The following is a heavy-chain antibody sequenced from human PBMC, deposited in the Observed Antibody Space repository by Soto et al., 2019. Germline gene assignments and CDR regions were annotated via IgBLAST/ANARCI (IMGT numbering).Heavy chain of an antibody. V-gene: IGHV1-8*01. D-gene: IGHD1-1*01. CDR2: MNPNSGNT. J-gene: IGHJ6*03. CDR3: AKVPYKGHLYYYYYMDV. Sequence: ASVKVSCKASGYTFTSYDINWVRQATGQGLEWMGWMNPNSGNTGYAQKFQGRVTMTRNTSISTAYMELSSLRAEDTAVYYCAKVPYKGHLYYYYYMDVWGKGTTVTVSS. CDR1: GYTFTSYD.